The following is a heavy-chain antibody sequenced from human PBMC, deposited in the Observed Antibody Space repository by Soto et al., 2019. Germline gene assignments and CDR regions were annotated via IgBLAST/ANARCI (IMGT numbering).Heavy chain of an antibody. D-gene: IGHD3-10*01. V-gene: IGHV1-69*13. CDR2: IIPIFGTA. J-gene: IGHJ6*02. Sequence: ASVKVSCKASGGTFSSYAISWVRQAPGQGLEWMGGIIPIFGTANYAQKFQGRVTITADESTSTAYIELSSLRSEDTAVYYCASIYGSGTKPYGMDVWGQGTTVTVSS. CDR3: ASIYGSGTKPYGMDV. CDR1: GGTFSSYA.